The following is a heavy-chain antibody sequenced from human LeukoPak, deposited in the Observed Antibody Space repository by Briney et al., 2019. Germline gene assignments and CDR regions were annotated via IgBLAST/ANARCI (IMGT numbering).Heavy chain of an antibody. CDR1: GFTFSNYG. V-gene: IGHV3-7*03. CDR2: INHNGNVN. CDR3: ARGGGLDV. Sequence: GRSLRLSCAASGFTFSNYGMHWARQAPGKGLEWVASINHNGNVNYYVDSVKGRFTISRDNAKNSLYLQMSNLRAEDTAVYFCARGGGLDVWGQGATVTVSS. J-gene: IGHJ6*02. D-gene: IGHD3-16*01.